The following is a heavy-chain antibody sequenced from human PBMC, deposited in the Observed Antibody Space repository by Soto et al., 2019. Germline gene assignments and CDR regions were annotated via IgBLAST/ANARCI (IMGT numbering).Heavy chain of an antibody. D-gene: IGHD6-13*01. CDR2: IIPLTETP. J-gene: IGHJ4*02. Sequence: QVQVVQSGAEVKKPGSSVKVSCKASGGTFSNYAISWVRQAPGHGLEWVGGIIPLTETPVYAQTVQGRLTITADEITSAAYIERSSLRSDDKAVYYCALGTRNSWPGDFWGQGTLVTVSS. CDR3: ALGTRNSWPGDF. CDR1: GGTFSNYA. V-gene: IGHV1-69*01.